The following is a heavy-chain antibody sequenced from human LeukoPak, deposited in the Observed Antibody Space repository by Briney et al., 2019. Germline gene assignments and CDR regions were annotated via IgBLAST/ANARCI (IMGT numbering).Heavy chain of an antibody. V-gene: IGHV3-7*01. CDR2: IKDDGSEK. Sequence: GGSLRLSCAASGFTFSSYWMSWVRQAPGKGLEWVATIKDDGSEKCYVDSVKGRFSISRDNAKNSLYLQMDSLRVEDTAVYYCARDPLRRFDYWGQGTLVTVSS. J-gene: IGHJ4*02. CDR3: ARDPLRRFDY. CDR1: GFTFSSYW.